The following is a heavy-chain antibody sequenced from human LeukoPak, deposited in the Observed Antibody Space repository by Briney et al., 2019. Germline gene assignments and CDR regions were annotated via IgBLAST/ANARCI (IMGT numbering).Heavy chain of an antibody. CDR3: ARDRHGYDILTDYLDY. V-gene: IGHV1-69*04. D-gene: IGHD3-9*01. J-gene: IGHJ4*02. Sequence: GASVKVSCKASGGTFSSYAISWVRQAPGQGLEWMGRIIPILGIANYAQKFQGRVTITADKSTSTAYMELSSLRSEDTAVYYCARDRHGYDILTDYLDYWGQGTLVTVSS. CDR2: IIPILGIA. CDR1: GGTFSSYA.